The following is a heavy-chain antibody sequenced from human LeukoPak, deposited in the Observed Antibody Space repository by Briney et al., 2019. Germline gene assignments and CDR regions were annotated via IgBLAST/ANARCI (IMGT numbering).Heavy chain of an antibody. D-gene: IGHD6-13*01. Sequence: SVKVSCKASGGTFSSYAISWVRQAPGQGLEWMGGIIPIFGTANYAQKFQGRVTITADKSTSTAYMELSSLRSEDTAVYHCALAAADDYYYYYMDVWGKGTTVTVSS. V-gene: IGHV1-69*06. J-gene: IGHJ6*03. CDR1: GGTFSSYA. CDR3: ALAAADDYYYYYMDV. CDR2: IIPIFGTA.